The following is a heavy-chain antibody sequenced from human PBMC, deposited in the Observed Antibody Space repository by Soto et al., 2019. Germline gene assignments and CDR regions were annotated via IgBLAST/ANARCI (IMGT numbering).Heavy chain of an antibody. J-gene: IGHJ5*02. CDR2: ISAYNGNT. Sequence: ASVKVSCKASGYTFTSYGISWVRQAPGQGLEWMGWISAYNGNTNYAQKLQGRVTMTTDTSTSTAYMELRSLRSDDTAVYYCARVGVGYCSSTSCPGYWFDPWGQGTLVT. CDR1: GYTFTSYG. CDR3: ARVGVGYCSSTSCPGYWFDP. D-gene: IGHD2-2*03. V-gene: IGHV1-18*01.